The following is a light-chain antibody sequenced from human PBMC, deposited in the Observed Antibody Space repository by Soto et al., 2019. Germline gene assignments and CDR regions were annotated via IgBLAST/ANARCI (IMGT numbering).Light chain of an antibody. CDR1: QSVSSY. CDR2: DAS. V-gene: IGKV3-11*01. J-gene: IGKJ5*01. CDR3: QQRSNSIT. Sequence: EIVLTQSPATLSLSPGERATLSCRASQSVSSYLAWYQQKPGQAPRLLIYDASNRSTGTPARFSGSGSGTDIPLTISILEPEDFAVYYYQQRSNSITFGQGTRLEIK.